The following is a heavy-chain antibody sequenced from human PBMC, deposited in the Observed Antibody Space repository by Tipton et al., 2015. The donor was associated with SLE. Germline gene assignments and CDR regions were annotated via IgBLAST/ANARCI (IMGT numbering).Heavy chain of an antibody. J-gene: IGHJ4*02. CDR1: GFTFSSYG. CDR3: ARALGSGWFFDY. CDR2: IRYDGSNK. D-gene: IGHD6-19*01. V-gene: IGHV3-30*02. Sequence: SLRLSCAASGFTFSSYGMHWVRQAPGKGLEWMAFIRYDGSNKYYADSVKGRFTISRDNSKNTLYLQMNSLRAEDTAVYYCARALGSGWFFDYWGQGTLVTVSS.